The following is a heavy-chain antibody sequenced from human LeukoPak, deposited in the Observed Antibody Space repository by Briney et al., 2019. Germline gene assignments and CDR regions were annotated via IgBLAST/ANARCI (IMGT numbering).Heavy chain of an antibody. CDR3: ATYDSWSGYNIAY. Sequence: PGGSLRLSCVVSGFTLSSRWMMWVRQAPGEGLEWMTNINRDGSEKNYVDSMKGRFTITRDNAENSLYLQMNSLKVEDSAIYYCATYDSWSGYNIAYWGQGTLVTVSS. CDR1: GFTLSSRW. J-gene: IGHJ4*02. V-gene: IGHV3-7*03. D-gene: IGHD3-3*01. CDR2: INRDGSEK.